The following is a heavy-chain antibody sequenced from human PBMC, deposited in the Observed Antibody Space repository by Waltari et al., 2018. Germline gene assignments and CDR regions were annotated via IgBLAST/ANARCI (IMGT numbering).Heavy chain of an antibody. V-gene: IGHV4-61*02. CDR3: ARDEARYYDIMTGGGYYGLDV. J-gene: IGHJ6*02. Sequence: QVQLQESGPGLVRPSQTLSLTCTVSGGSISSGSVYWTWIRQPAGKGLEWVGHIFTSGSTKYNPSLKSRVSVSLDTSENQFSLRLSSVTAADTAVDYCARDEARYYDIMTGGGYYGLDVGGQGTTVTVSS. CDR2: IFTSGST. D-gene: IGHD3-9*01. CDR1: GGSISSGSVY.